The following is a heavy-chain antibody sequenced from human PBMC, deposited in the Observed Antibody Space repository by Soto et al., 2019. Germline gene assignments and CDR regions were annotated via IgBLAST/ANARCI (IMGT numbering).Heavy chain of an antibody. CDR2: INAYNGNT. CDR3: ARDPVAGTYVDY. V-gene: IGHV1-18*01. Sequence: QVQLVQSGAEVKKPGASVKVSCKASGYTFTSYGISWVRQAPGPGLEWMGWINAYNGNTNYAQKRQGRVTMTTDTSTSTAYLALRSLRSDDTAVYYCARDPVAGTYVDYWGQGALVTVSS. D-gene: IGHD6-19*01. CDR1: GYTFTSYG. J-gene: IGHJ4*02.